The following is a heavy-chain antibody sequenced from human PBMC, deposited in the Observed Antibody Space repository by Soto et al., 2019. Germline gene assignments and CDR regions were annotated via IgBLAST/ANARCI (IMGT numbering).Heavy chain of an antibody. Sequence: ASVKVSCKASGYTFTSYAMHWVRQAPGQRLEWMGWINAGNGNTKYSQKFQGRVTITRDTSASTAYMELSSLRSEDTAVYYCARGPDCSGGSCYYRDYYYYYYMDVWGKGTTVTVSS. J-gene: IGHJ6*03. CDR1: GYTFTSYA. CDR3: ARGPDCSGGSCYYRDYYYYYYMDV. D-gene: IGHD2-15*01. V-gene: IGHV1-3*01. CDR2: INAGNGNT.